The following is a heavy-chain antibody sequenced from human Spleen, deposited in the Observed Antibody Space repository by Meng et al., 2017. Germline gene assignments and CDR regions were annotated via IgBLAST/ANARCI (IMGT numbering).Heavy chain of an antibody. Sequence: GESLKISCAASGFTFSSYEMNWIRQAPGKGLEWVSYISGSDNTKKYAESVKGRFTISRDNARNSLYLQMNSLRGDDTAVYYCARDRNRFDIWGRGTLVTGAS. CDR1: GFTFSSYE. J-gene: IGHJ2*01. V-gene: IGHV3-48*03. CDR3: ARDRNRFDI. CDR2: ISGSDNTK. D-gene: IGHD1-14*01.